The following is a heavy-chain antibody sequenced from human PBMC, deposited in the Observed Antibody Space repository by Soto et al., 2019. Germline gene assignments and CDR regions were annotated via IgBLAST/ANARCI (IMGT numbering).Heavy chain of an antibody. J-gene: IGHJ4*02. CDR2: SSAYNGNT. D-gene: IGHD3-16*01. CDR1: GYTFTSYG. V-gene: IGHV1-18*01. Sequence: QVQLVQSGAEVKKPGASVKVSCKASGYTFTSYGISWVRQAPGQGLEWMGWSSAYNGNTNYAQKPQGRVTMTTDTATGTAYLELRSRRSDDAAVYNCASDRGSNALDFWGQGTLVTVSS. CDR3: ASDRGSNALDF.